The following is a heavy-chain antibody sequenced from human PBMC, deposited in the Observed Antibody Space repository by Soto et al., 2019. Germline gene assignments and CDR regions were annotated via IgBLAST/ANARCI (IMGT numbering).Heavy chain of an antibody. CDR2: IYYSGST. CDR1: GGSISSYY. CDR3: ARDPSGLLRFAELGRYYYYGMDV. J-gene: IGHJ6*02. D-gene: IGHD3-10*01. Sequence: SETLSLTCTVSGGSISSYYWSWIRQPPGKGLEWIGYIYYSGSTNYNPSLKSRVTISVDTSKNQFSLKLSSVTAADTAVYYCARDPSGLLRFAELGRYYYYGMDVWGQGTTVTVSS. V-gene: IGHV4-59*01.